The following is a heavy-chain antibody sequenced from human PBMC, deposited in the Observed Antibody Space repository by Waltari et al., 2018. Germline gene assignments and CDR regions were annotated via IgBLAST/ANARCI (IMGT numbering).Heavy chain of an antibody. V-gene: IGHV4-34*01. CDR1: GGSFNGYD. D-gene: IGHD6-19*01. J-gene: IGHJ6*02. CDR2: INHSGST. Sequence: QVQLQQWGAGLLQPSETLSLTCAMSGGSFNGYDWRWFRPPPGKGLEWIGEINHSGSTNYNPSLKSRVTMSVDTSKNQFSLNLSSVTAADTAVYYCARGESLYNSDWTPRGYYYYGMDVWGQGTTVTVSS. CDR3: ARGESLYNSDWTPRGYYYYGMDV.